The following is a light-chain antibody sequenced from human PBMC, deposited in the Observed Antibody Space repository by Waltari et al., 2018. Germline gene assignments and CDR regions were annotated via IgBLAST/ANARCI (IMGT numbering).Light chain of an antibody. CDR3: QAWDNRGAVV. CDR1: QLGHKY. Sequence: SYELTQPTSVSVSPGQTVTITCPGDQLGHKYVAWYRQKPGQSPLLVIYQSNKRPSGIPGRFSASYSDNTAPLTVSGAQVVDEADYYCQAWDNRGAVVFGGGTKLTVL. J-gene: IGLJ2*01. V-gene: IGLV3-1*01. CDR2: QSN.